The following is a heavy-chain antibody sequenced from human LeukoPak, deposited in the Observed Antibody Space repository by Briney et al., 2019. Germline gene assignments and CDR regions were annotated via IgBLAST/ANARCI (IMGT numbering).Heavy chain of an antibody. CDR2: MNPNSGNT. Sequence: ASVTVSCKASGYTFTSYDINWVRQATGQGLEWMGWMNPNSGNTGYAQKFQGRVTMTRNTSISTAYMELSSLRSEDTAVYYCARGQYVVPAAMDYYGMDVWGQGTTVTVSS. CDR1: GYTFTSYD. CDR3: ARGQYVVPAAMDYYGMDV. J-gene: IGHJ6*02. V-gene: IGHV1-8*01. D-gene: IGHD2-2*01.